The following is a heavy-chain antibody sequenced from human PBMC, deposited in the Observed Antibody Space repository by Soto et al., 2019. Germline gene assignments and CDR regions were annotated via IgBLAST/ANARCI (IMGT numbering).Heavy chain of an antibody. CDR2: IKSKTDSGTT. Sequence: NPGGSLRLSCAASGFTFSNAWMSWVRQAPGKGLEWVGRIKSKTDSGTTDYAAPVKGRFTISRDDSKNTLYLQMNSLKTEDTAVYYCTTAPDYDFWSGYYMPLDYWGQGTLVTVSS. CDR3: TTAPDYDFWSGYYMPLDY. J-gene: IGHJ4*02. V-gene: IGHV3-15*01. D-gene: IGHD3-3*01. CDR1: GFTFSNAW.